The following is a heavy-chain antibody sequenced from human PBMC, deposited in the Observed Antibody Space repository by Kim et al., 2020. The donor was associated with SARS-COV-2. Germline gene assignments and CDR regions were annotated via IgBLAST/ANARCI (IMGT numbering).Heavy chain of an antibody. V-gene: IGHV4-59*01. CDR3: ARAPTYYDFWSALPDY. Sequence: PSLKSRVTISVDTSKNQFSLKLSSVTAADTAVYYCARAPTYYDFWSALPDYWGQGTLVTVSS. D-gene: IGHD3-3*01. J-gene: IGHJ4*02.